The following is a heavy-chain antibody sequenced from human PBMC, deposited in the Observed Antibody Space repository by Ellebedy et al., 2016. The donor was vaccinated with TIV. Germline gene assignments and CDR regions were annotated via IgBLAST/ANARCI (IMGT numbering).Heavy chain of an antibody. CDR3: AKGRIGGRQGHWFNP. V-gene: IGHV3-9*01. J-gene: IGHJ5*02. CDR2: ISWNSGTI. D-gene: IGHD6-6*01. Sequence: GGSLRLSXAASGFTFDDFAMHWVRQAPGKGLEWVSGISWNSGTIDYADSVKGRFTISRDNAKNSLYLQMNSLRAEDTAVYYCAKGRIGGRQGHWFNPWGPGTLVIVSS. CDR1: GFTFDDFA.